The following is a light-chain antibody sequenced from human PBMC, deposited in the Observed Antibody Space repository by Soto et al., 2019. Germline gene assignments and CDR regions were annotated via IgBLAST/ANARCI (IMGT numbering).Light chain of an antibody. J-gene: IGKJ1*01. Sequence: DIQMTQSPSTLSASVGDRVTMTCRATQSISSWLAWYQQKPGKAPKLLIYKASSLESGVPSRFSGSGSGTEFTLTISTLQPDDFATYYCQHEATFGQGTKVEIK. V-gene: IGKV1-5*03. CDR2: KAS. CDR1: QSISSW. CDR3: QHEAT.